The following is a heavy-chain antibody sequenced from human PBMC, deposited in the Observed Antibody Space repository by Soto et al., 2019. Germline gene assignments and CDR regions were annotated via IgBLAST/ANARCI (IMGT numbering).Heavy chain of an antibody. V-gene: IGHV3-23*01. D-gene: IGHD3-3*01. J-gene: IGHJ4*02. Sequence: GGSLRLSCAASGFTFSSYAMNWVRQAPEKGLQWVAGISGSGGSTHYADSVKGRFTISRDNSKNTVDLQMNSLRAEDTAVYYCAKPPISIFGLANSYFDSWGQGTLVTVSS. CDR3: AKPPISIFGLANSYFDS. CDR1: GFTFSSYA. CDR2: ISGSGGST.